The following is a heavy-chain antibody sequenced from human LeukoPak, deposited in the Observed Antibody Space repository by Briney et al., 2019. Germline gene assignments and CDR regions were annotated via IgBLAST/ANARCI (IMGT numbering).Heavy chain of an antibody. Sequence: QPGGSLTLFRSACGFTLGGYAMNWVRHPIGKGLEWVGFIRSKEYGGTTEYAASVKGRFTISRDDSKSIAYLQMNSLKTEDTAVYYCTRGAPYVWGSYRSPPFDYWGQGTLVTVSS. CDR2: IRSKEYGGTT. D-gene: IGHD3-16*02. J-gene: IGHJ4*02. CDR1: GFTLGGYA. CDR3: TRGAPYVWGSYRSPPFDY. V-gene: IGHV3-49*04.